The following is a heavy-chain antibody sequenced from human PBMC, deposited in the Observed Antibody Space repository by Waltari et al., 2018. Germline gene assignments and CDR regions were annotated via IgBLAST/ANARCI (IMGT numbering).Heavy chain of an antibody. CDR2: IYTSGST. CDR3: ARGDHYYGSGSYYNGNAFDI. J-gene: IGHJ3*02. D-gene: IGHD3-10*01. CDR1: GGSISSGSYY. V-gene: IGHV4-61*02. Sequence: QVQLQESGPGLVKPSQTLSLTCTVSGGSISSGSYYWSWIRQPAGRGREWLGRIYTSGSTNYNPSLKSRVTISVDTSKTQFSLKLSSVTAADTAVYYCARGDHYYGSGSYYNGNAFDIWGQGTMVTVSS.